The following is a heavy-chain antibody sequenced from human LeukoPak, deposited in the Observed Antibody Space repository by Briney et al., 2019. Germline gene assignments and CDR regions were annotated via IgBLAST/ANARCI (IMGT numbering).Heavy chain of an antibody. D-gene: IGHD3-9*01. CDR2: INHSGST. CDR1: GGSFSGYY. Sequence: SETLSLTCAVYGGSFSGYYWSWFRQPPGKGLEWIGEINHSGSTNYNPSLKSRVTISVDTSKNQFSLKLSSVTAADTAVYYCARGDYDILTGYYSWGQGTLVTVSS. V-gene: IGHV4-34*01. CDR3: ARGDYDILTGYYS. J-gene: IGHJ4*02.